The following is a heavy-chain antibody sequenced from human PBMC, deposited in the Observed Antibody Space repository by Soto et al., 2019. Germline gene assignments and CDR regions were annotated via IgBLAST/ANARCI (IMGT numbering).Heavy chain of an antibody. V-gene: IGHV5-51*01. Sequence: GESLKISCKGSGYSFTSYWIGWVRQMPGKGLEWMGIIYPGDSDTRYSPSFQGQVTISADKSISTAYLQWCSLKASVTALYYCARTAAAGKYYYGMDVWGQGTTVTVSS. J-gene: IGHJ6*02. CDR1: GYSFTSYW. CDR3: ARTAAAGKYYYGMDV. CDR2: IYPGDSDT. D-gene: IGHD6-13*01.